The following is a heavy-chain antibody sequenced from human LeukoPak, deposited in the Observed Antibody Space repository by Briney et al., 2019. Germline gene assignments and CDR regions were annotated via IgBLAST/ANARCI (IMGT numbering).Heavy chain of an antibody. V-gene: IGHV3-7*01. J-gene: IGHJ4*02. D-gene: IGHD4-11*01. CDR3: ARDRRTTVTTYFDY. CDR2: IKQDGSEK. Sequence: GGSLRLSCAASGFTFSSYWMSWVRQAPGKGLEWVANIKQDGSEKYYVDSVKGRFTISRDNAKNSLYLQMNSLRAEDTAVYYCARDRRTTVTTYFDYWGQGTLVTVSS. CDR1: GFTFSSYW.